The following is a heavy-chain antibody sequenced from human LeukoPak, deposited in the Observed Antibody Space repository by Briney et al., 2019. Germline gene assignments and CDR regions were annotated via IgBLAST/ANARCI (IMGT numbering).Heavy chain of an antibody. D-gene: IGHD5-24*01. CDR3: ARDSGMATILGAFDI. Sequence: GASVKVSCKASGYTFTAYYMHWVRQAPGQGLEWMGWINPNSGGTNYAQKFQGRVTMTRDTSISTAYMELSRLRSDDTAVYYCARDSGMATILGAFDIWGQGTMVTVSS. CDR1: GYTFTAYY. CDR2: INPNSGGT. J-gene: IGHJ3*02. V-gene: IGHV1-2*02.